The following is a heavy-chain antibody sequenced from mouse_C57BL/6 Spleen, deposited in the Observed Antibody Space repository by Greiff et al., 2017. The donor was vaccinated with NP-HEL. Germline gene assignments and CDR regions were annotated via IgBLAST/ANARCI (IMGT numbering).Heavy chain of an antibody. Sequence: VHVKQSGAELVRPGASVKLSCTASGFTIKDYYMHWVKQRPEQGLEWIGRIDPEDGDTEYAPKFQGKATMTADTSSNTAYLQLSSLTSEDTAVYYCTTLYYYGSSLDAYWGQGTLVTVSA. J-gene: IGHJ3*01. V-gene: IGHV14-1*01. CDR2: IDPEDGDT. CDR3: TTLYYYGSSLDAY. D-gene: IGHD1-1*01. CDR1: GFTIKDYY.